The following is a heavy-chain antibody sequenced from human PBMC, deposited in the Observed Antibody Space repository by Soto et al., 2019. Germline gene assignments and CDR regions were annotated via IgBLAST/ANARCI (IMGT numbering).Heavy chain of an antibody. V-gene: IGHV1-3*05. CDR1: GYTFTSCA. J-gene: IGHJ4*02. Sequence: QVQLVQSGAEEKKPGASVKVSWKASGYTFTSCAMNWVRQAPGQRLEWMGWINAGNGNTKYSQKFQGRVTIARDTSASTAYMELSSLRSEDTAVYYCARAWVVVTAPDYWGQGTLVTVSS. CDR3: ARAWVVVTAPDY. D-gene: IGHD2-21*02. CDR2: INAGNGNT.